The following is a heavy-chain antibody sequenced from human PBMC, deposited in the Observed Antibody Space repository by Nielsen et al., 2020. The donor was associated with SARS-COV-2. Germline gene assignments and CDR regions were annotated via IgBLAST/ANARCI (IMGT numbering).Heavy chain of an antibody. D-gene: IGHD5-18*01. J-gene: IGHJ3*02. Sequence: WIRQPPGKGLEWVSYISSSSSYTNYADSVKGRFTISRDNAKNSLYLQMNSLRAEDTAVYYCARDTAMVPGAFDIWGQGTMVTVSS. CDR2: ISSSSSYT. V-gene: IGHV3-11*05. CDR3: ARDTAMVPGAFDI.